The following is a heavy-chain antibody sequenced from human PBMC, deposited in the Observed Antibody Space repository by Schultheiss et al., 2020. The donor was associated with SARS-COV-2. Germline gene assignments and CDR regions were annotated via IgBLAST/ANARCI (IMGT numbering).Heavy chain of an antibody. CDR1: GYTFTSYG. CDR2: ISAYNGNT. V-gene: IGHV1-18*01. J-gene: IGHJ3*02. CDR3: ARDARASPPNYGDYEGAFDI. D-gene: IGHD4-17*01. Sequence: ASVKVSCKASGYTFTSYGISWVRQAPGQGLEWMGWISAYNGNTNYAQKLQGRVTMTTDTSTSTAYMELRSLRSDDTAVYYCARDARASPPNYGDYEGAFDIWGQGTMVTVSS.